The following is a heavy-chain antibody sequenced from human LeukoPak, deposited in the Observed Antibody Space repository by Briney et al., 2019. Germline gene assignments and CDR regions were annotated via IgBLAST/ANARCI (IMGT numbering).Heavy chain of an antibody. V-gene: IGHV4-4*07. D-gene: IGHD6-13*01. CDR3: ATHSSWYSPFDY. CDR1: DDSIGDYY. CDR2: VHLSGKR. Sequence: SETLSLTCTVSDDSIGDYYWSWIRQSAGKGLEWIGRVHLSGKRDYNPSLKSRVDMSVDTSKRQISLKLSSMIAADTAVYYCATHSSWYSPFDYWGQGTLVTVSS. J-gene: IGHJ4*02.